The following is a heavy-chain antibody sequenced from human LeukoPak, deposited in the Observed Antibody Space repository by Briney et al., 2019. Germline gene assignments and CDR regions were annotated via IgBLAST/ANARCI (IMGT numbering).Heavy chain of an antibody. CDR1: GGSFSGYY. D-gene: IGHD6-13*01. CDR3: ARHQGYSSSWYDY. V-gene: IGHV4-34*01. Sequence: PSETLSLTCAVYGGSFSGYYWSWIRQPPGKGLEWIGEINHSGSTNYNPSLKSRVTISVDTSKNQFSLKLSSVTAADTAVYYCARHQGYSSSWYDYWGLGILVTVSS. J-gene: IGHJ4*02. CDR2: INHSGST.